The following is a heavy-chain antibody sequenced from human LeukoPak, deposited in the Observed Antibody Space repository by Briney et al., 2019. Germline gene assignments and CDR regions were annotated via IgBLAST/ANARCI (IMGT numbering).Heavy chain of an antibody. CDR3: ARGSYDFWSGYYFDAFDI. D-gene: IGHD3-3*01. V-gene: IGHV4-34*01. Sequence: SETLSLTCAVYGGSFGGYYWSWIRQPPGKGLEWIGEINHSGSTNYNPSLKSRVTISVDASKNQFSLKLSSVTAADTAVYYCARGSYDFWSGYYFDAFDIWGQGTMVTVSS. J-gene: IGHJ3*02. CDR1: GGSFGGYY. CDR2: INHSGST.